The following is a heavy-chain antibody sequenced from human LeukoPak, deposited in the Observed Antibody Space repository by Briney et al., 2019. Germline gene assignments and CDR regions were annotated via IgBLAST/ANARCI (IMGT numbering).Heavy chain of an antibody. Sequence: ASVKVSCKASGYTFTSYGISWVRQALGQGLEWMGWISAYNGNTNYAQKLQGRVTMTTDTSTSTAYMELRSLRSDDTAVYYCARVGMIAAARGAFDIWGQGTMVTVSS. V-gene: IGHV1-18*01. J-gene: IGHJ3*02. D-gene: IGHD3-22*01. CDR3: ARVGMIAAARGAFDI. CDR1: GYTFTSYG. CDR2: ISAYNGNT.